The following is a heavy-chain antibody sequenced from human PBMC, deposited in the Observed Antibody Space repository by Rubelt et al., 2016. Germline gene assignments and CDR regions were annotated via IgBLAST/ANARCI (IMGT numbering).Heavy chain of an antibody. CDR1: GRSFSGYY. V-gene: IGHV4-34*01. CDR2: INHSGST. D-gene: IGHD3-16*01. CDR3: ARYLYPGGMDV. J-gene: IGHJ6*02. Sequence: QEWGAGLLKPSETLSLTCAVYGRSFSGYYWSWIRQPPGKGLEWIGEINHSGSTNYNPSLKSRVTISVDTSKNQFSLKLSSVTAADTAVYYCARYLYPGGMDVWGQGTTVTVSS.